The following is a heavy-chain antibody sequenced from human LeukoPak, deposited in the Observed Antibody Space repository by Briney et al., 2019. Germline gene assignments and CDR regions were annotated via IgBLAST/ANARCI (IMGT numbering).Heavy chain of an antibody. Sequence: PGGALRLSCAASGFTFRSYAMSWVRQAPGKGLEGVSAISGSGGSTYYADSVKGRFTISRDNSKNTLYLQMNSLRAEDTAVYYCAKDSRFLMVAATLFDYWGQGTLVTVSS. V-gene: IGHV3-23*01. D-gene: IGHD2-15*01. CDR1: GFTFRSYA. CDR2: ISGSGGST. CDR3: AKDSRFLMVAATLFDY. J-gene: IGHJ4*02.